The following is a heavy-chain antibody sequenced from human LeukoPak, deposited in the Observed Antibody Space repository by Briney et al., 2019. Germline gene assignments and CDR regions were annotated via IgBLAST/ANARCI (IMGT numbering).Heavy chain of an antibody. D-gene: IGHD2-21*02. Sequence: GGSLRLSCATSGFTFSNYAINWVRQAPGKGLEWVSAISGSGGSTYYADSVKGRITISGDNSKNTLYLQMNSLRAEDTAVYYCARGCGGDCYSPDYWGQGTLVTVSS. CDR3: ARGCGGDCYSPDY. CDR2: ISGSGGST. V-gene: IGHV3-23*01. J-gene: IGHJ4*02. CDR1: GFTFSNYA.